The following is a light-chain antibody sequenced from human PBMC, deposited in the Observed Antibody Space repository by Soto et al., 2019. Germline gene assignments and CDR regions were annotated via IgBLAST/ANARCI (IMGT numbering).Light chain of an antibody. CDR3: QQYGSSQIT. J-gene: IGKJ5*01. CDR2: GAS. V-gene: IGKV3-20*01. CDR1: QSVSSSY. Sequence: NGLTQSPCTLSLSPGERATLSCRASQSVSSSYLAWYQQKPGQAPRLLIYGASSRATGIPDRFSGSGSGTDFTLTISRLEPEDFAVYYCQQYGSSQITFGQGTRLAIK.